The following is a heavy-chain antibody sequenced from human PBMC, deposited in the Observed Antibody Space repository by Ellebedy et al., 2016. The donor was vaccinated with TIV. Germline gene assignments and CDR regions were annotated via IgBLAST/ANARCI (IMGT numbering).Heavy chain of an antibody. CDR2: ISGSGSVI. CDR1: GFTFSDYF. V-gene: IGHV3-11*01. D-gene: IGHD1-26*01. J-gene: IGHJ5*02. Sequence: PGGSLRLSCAASGFTFSDYFMMWVRQAPGKRLEWVAYISGSGSVIFYADSVKGRFIISRDNAKNSLSLQMTSLRGEDTDVYYCARDKWDAGFDPWGQGTLVTVSS. CDR3: ARDKWDAGFDP.